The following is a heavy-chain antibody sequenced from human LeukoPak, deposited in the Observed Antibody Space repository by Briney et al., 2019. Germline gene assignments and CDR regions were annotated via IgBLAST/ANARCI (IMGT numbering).Heavy chain of an antibody. CDR2: ISGSGGST. J-gene: IGHJ4*02. Sequence: GGSLRLSCAASGFTFSSYWMHWVRQAPGKGLEWVSAISGSGGSTYYADSVKGRFTISRDNSKNTLYLQMNSLRAEDTAVYYCAKDRRATPGSGSYYIFDYWGQGTLVTVSS. CDR1: GFTFSSYW. V-gene: IGHV3-23*01. CDR3: AKDRRATPGSGSYYIFDY. D-gene: IGHD3-10*01.